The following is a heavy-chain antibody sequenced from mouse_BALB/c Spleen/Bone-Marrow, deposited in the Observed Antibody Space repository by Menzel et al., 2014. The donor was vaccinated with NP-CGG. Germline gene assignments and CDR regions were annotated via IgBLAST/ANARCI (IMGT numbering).Heavy chain of an antibody. CDR3: TREGDSPFAY. CDR2: INPSNGGT. D-gene: IGHD2-13*01. V-gene: IGHV1S81*02. CDR1: GYTFTSYY. Sequence: QVQLQHSGAELVKPGASVKLSCKASGYTFTSYYMCWVKQRPGQGLEWIGEINPSNGGTNFNEKFKSKATLTVDKSSSTAYMQLSSLTSEDSAVYYCTREGDSPFAYWGQGTLVTVSA. J-gene: IGHJ3*01.